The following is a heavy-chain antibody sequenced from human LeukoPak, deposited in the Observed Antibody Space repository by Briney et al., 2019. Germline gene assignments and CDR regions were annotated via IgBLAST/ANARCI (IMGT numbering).Heavy chain of an antibody. CDR1: GFTFSSYE. V-gene: IGHV3-48*03. D-gene: IGHD3-10*01. CDR2: ISSSGGTI. J-gene: IGHJ3*02. Sequence: GGSLRLSCAASGFTFSSYEMNWVRQAPGKGLEWVSYISSSGGTIYYADSVKGRFTISRDNAKNSLYLQMNSLRAEDTAVYYCARDPDAYDYGSGDAFDIRGQGTMVTVSS. CDR3: ARDPDAYDYGSGDAFDI.